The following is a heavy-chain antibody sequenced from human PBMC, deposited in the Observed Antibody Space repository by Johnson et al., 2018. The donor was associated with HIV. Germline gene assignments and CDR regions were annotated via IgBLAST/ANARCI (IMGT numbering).Heavy chain of an antibody. V-gene: IGHV3-13*01. CDR2: IGTAGDT. D-gene: IGHD3-3*01. Sequence: VQLVESGGGLVQPGGSLRLSCAASGFTFSSYDMHWVRQATGKGLEWVSAIGTAGDTYYPGSVKGRFTISRDNSKNTLYLQMGSLRAEDMAVYYCARDRSLLQFLEGPAAFDIWGQGTMVTV. CDR1: GFTFSSYD. CDR3: ARDRSLLQFLEGPAAFDI. J-gene: IGHJ3*02.